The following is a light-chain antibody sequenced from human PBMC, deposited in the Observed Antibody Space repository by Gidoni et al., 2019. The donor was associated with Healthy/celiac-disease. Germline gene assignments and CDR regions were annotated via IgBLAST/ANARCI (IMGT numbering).Light chain of an antibody. CDR2: WAS. Sequence: DFVMTQSPDSLAVSLGESATMNCKTSQSVSYSSNNKNYLACYQQPPGPPPKLLICWASTRESGLADRFSGSGSGTDFTITISSQHAEDAADYYCQQYYSTPLTFGGGTKVEIK. J-gene: IGKJ4*01. CDR1: QSVSYSSNNKNY. V-gene: IGKV4-1*01. CDR3: QQYYSTPLT.